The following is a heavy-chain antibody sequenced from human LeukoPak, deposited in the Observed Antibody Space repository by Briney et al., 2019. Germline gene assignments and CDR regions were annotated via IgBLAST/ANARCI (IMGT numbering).Heavy chain of an antibody. CDR3: AREEVRGVSGY. J-gene: IGHJ4*02. V-gene: IGHV1-69*04. D-gene: IGHD3-10*01. CDR1: GGTFSSYA. Sequence: ALVKVSCKASGGTFSSYAISWVRQAPGQGLEWMGRIIPILGIANYAQKFQGRVTITADKSTSTAYMELSSLRSEDTAVYYCAREEVRGVSGYWGQGTLVTVSS. CDR2: IIPILGIA.